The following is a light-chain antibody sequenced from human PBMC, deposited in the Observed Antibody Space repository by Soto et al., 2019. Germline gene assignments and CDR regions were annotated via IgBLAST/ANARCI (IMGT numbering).Light chain of an antibody. J-gene: IGKJ5*01. Sequence: DIQMTQSPSSLSASVGDRVPITCRASKDISVFLACYQQKPGKVPKLLIYSASTLQSGVPSRFSGSGSGTDFTLTISSLQPEDVATYYCQKFNTAPLTFGQGTRLEIK. CDR3: QKFNTAPLT. CDR1: KDISVF. CDR2: SAS. V-gene: IGKV1-27*01.